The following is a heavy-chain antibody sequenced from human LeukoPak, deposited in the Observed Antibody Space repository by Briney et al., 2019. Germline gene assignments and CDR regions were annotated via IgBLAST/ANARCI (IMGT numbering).Heavy chain of an antibody. V-gene: IGHV3-23*01. CDR2: ISGSGGST. CDR1: GFTFSIYA. J-gene: IGHJ6*02. Sequence: PGGSLRLSCAASGFTFSIYAMSWVRQAPGKGLEWVSAISGSGGSTYYADSVKGRFTISRDNSKNTLYLQMNSLRAEDTAVYYCAKDRYCSSTSCYTNYYYYGMDVWGQGTRSPSP. CDR3: AKDRYCSSTSCYTNYYYYGMDV. D-gene: IGHD2-2*02.